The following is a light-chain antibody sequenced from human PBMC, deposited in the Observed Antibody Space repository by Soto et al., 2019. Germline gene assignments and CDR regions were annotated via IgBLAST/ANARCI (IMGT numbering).Light chain of an antibody. Sequence: DIQMTQSPSSLSAALGDRVTITCRASQTISDFLNWYQHKPGKAPKLLIYAASSLQGGVPSRFSGSGSGTNFTLTISGLQSEDLATYFCQQSFSNPRTFGQGTKV. CDR2: AAS. J-gene: IGKJ1*01. CDR3: QQSFSNPRT. V-gene: IGKV1-39*01. CDR1: QTISDF.